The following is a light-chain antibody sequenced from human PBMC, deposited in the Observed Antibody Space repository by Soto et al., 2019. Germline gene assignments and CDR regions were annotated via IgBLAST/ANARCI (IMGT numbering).Light chain of an antibody. CDR3: QQYGSSPP. CDR2: GAS. V-gene: IGKV3-20*01. CDR1: QSVSSSY. Sequence: EIVLTQSPGTLSLSPGERATLSCRASQSVSSSYLAWYQQKPGQAPRLLIYGASSRATGIPDRCSGSGSGTDFNLTISSLEPEDFAVYYFQQYGSSPPFGQGTGLEIK. J-gene: IGKJ5*01.